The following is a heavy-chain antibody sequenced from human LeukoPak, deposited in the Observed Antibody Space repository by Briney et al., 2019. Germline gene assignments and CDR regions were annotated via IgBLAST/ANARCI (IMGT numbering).Heavy chain of an antibody. CDR1: GGSISSGSYY. V-gene: IGHV4-61*02. D-gene: IGHD3-3*01. J-gene: IGHJ4*02. CDR3: ARETNFDFWSGYYTDYFDY. CDR2: IYTSGST. Sequence: SETLSLTCTVSGGSISSGSYYWSWIRQPAGKGLEWIGRIYTSGSTNYNPSLKSRVTISVETSKNQFSLKLSSVTAADTAVYYCARETNFDFWSGYYTDYFDYWGQGTLVTVSS.